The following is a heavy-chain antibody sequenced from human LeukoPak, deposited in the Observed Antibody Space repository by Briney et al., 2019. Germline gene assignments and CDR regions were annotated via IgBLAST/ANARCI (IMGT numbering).Heavy chain of an antibody. V-gene: IGHV4-59*11. CDR2: IHSNGHS. CDR3: ARDGARLTGTSGMDV. J-gene: IGHJ6*02. D-gene: IGHD4-17*01. CDR1: GGSMNSHY. Sequence: PSETLSLTCAVSGGSMNSHYWSWIRQPPGRGLQWIGFIHSNGHSDQNPSLRSRATISLDTSKNQFSLRLSSVTVADTAVYYCARDGARLTGTSGMDVWGHGTTVTVSS.